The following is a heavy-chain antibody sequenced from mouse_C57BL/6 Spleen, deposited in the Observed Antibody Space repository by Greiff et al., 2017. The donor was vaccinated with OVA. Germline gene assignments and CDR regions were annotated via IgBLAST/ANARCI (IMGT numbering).Heavy chain of an antibody. CDR3: ARDYYGSSGDY. D-gene: IGHD1-1*01. V-gene: IGHV1-7*01. CDR2: INPSSGYT. CDR1: GYTFTSYW. Sequence: QVQLKESGAELAKPGASVRLSCKASGYTFTSYWMHWVKQRPGQGLEWIGYINPSSGYTKYNQKFKDKATLTADKSSSTAYMQLSSLTYEDSAVYYCARDYYGSSGDYWGQGTTLTVSS. J-gene: IGHJ2*01.